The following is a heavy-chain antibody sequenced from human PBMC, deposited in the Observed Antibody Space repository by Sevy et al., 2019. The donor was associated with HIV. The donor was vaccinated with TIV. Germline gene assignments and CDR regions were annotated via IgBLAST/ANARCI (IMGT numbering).Heavy chain of an antibody. CDR2: IKSKADGGTI. CDR3: STDPIILLLVTDGMDV. V-gene: IGHV3-15*01. J-gene: IGHJ6*02. D-gene: IGHD2-8*02. Sequence: GGSLRLSCAASGFTFTYAWMTWVRQAPGKGLEWLGRIKSKADGGTIDYAAPVKGRFTSSRDDSKNTLYRQMNSLKTEDTGVYYCSTDPIILLLVTDGMDVWGRGTTVTVSS. CDR1: GFTFTYAW.